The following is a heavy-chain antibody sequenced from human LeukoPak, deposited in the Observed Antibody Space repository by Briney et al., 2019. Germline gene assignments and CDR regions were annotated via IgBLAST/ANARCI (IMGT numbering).Heavy chain of an antibody. Sequence: ASVKVSCKASGYTFASYGISWVRQAPGQGLEWMGWISAYNGNTNYAQKLQGRVTMTRDTSTSTVYMELRSLRSDDTAVYYCARDWGSIKVISDYWGQGTLVTVSS. D-gene: IGHD3-16*01. CDR3: ARDWGSIKVISDY. J-gene: IGHJ4*02. CDR1: GYTFASYG. CDR2: ISAYNGNT. V-gene: IGHV1-18*01.